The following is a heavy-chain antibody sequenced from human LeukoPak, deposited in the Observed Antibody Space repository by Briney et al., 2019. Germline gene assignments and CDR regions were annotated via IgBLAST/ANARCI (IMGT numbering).Heavy chain of an antibody. Sequence: ASVKVSCKASGYTFTGYYMHWVRQAPGQGLEWMGIINPSGGSTSYAQKFQGRVTMTRDTSTSTVYMELSSLRSEDTAVYYCARGIVVKPSANWFDPWGQGTPVTVSS. CDR3: ARGIVVKPSANWFDP. CDR2: INPSGGST. CDR1: GYTFTGYY. D-gene: IGHD2-2*01. J-gene: IGHJ5*02. V-gene: IGHV1-46*01.